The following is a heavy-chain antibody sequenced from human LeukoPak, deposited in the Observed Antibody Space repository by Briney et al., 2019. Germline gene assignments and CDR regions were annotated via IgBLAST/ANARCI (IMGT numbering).Heavy chain of an antibody. Sequence: ASVKVSCKASGYTFTGYYIHWVRQAPGQGLEWMGWINPNSGGTNYAQKFQGRVTMTRDTSISTAYMELSRLRSDDTAVYYCARVGVLYYYYGMDVWGQGTTVTVSS. V-gene: IGHV1-2*02. CDR2: INPNSGGT. CDR3: ARVGVLYYYYGMDV. CDR1: GYTFTGYY. D-gene: IGHD3-16*01. J-gene: IGHJ6*02.